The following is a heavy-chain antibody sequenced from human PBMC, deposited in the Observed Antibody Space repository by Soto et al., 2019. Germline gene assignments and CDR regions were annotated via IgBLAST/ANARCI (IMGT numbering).Heavy chain of an antibody. CDR3: ASDLVRGSDSYGMDG. J-gene: IGHJ6*02. D-gene: IGHD1-26*01. Sequence: GGSLRLSCAASGFTFSNYGMHWVRQAPGKGLEWVAIIWHDGNNKYYADSVRGRSIISRDNSKNRLYLQMNSLRAEDTAVYYFASDLVRGSDSYGMDGWGQGTPVTVSS. CDR2: IWHDGNNK. CDR1: GFTFSNYG. V-gene: IGHV3-33*01.